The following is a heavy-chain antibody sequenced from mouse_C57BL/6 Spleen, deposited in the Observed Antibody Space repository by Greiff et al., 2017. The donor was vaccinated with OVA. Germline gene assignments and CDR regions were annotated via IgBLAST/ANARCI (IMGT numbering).Heavy chain of an antibody. CDR2: IWSGGST. CDR1: GFSLNSYG. V-gene: IGHV2-2*01. D-gene: IGHD1-1*01. CDR3: ARRVVLLPYAMDY. Sequence: QVQLKQSGPGLVQPSQSLSITCTVSGFSLNSYGVNWVRQSPGKGLEWLGVIWSGGSTDYNAAFISRLSISKDNSKSQVFFKMNSLQADDTAIYYCARRVVLLPYAMDYWGQGTSVTVSS. J-gene: IGHJ4*01.